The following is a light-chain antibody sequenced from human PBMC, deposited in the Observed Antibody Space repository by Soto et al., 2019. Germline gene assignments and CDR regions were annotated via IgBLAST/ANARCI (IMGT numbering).Light chain of an antibody. CDR2: SND. V-gene: IGLV1-44*01. Sequence: QSVLTQTPSASGTPGQRVTISCSGGSSNIGTNTVNWYQQFPGTAPKVLIYSNDQRPLGVPDRFSGSKSGTSASLAISGLQSEDEADYYCASWDDSLNGAVFGGGTQLTVL. CDR1: SSNIGTNT. J-gene: IGLJ7*01. CDR3: ASWDDSLNGAV.